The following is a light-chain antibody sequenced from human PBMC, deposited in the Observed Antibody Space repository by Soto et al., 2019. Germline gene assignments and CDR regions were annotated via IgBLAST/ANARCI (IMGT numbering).Light chain of an antibody. CDR3: QQSYSTPIT. J-gene: IGKJ5*01. V-gene: IGKV1-39*01. CDR2: DAS. Sequence: IQMTQSPSSLSASVGDRFTITCRAGQSINTYLNWYQQKPGKAPKLLIYDASSLQSGVPSRFSGSGSGTDFTLTISSLEAEDFATYYCQQSYSTPITFGQGTRLEIK. CDR1: QSINTY.